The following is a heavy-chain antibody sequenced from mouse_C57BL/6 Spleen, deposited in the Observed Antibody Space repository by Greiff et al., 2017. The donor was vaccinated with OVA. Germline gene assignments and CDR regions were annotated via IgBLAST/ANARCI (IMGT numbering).Heavy chain of an antibody. Sequence: QVQLQQPGAELVRPGSSVKLSCKASGYTFTSYWMDWVKQRPGQGLEWIGNIYPSDSETHYNQKFKDKATLTVDKSSSTAYMQLSSLTSEDSAVYYCLITTVVADFDYWGQGTTLTVSS. D-gene: IGHD1-1*01. J-gene: IGHJ2*01. V-gene: IGHV1-61*01. CDR3: LITTVVADFDY. CDR1: GYTFTSYW. CDR2: IYPSDSET.